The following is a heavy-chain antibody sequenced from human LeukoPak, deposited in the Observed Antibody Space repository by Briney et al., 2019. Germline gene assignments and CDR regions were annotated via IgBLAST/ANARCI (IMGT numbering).Heavy chain of an antibody. Sequence: SVKVSCKASGGTFSSYAISWVRQAPGQGLEWMGRIIPILGIANYAQKFQGRVTITADKSTSTAYMELSSLRSEDTAVYYCARVGIVATMPHDYWGQGTLVTVSS. CDR2: IIPILGIA. J-gene: IGHJ4*02. D-gene: IGHD5-12*01. CDR3: ARVGIVATMPHDY. V-gene: IGHV1-69*04. CDR1: GGTFSSYA.